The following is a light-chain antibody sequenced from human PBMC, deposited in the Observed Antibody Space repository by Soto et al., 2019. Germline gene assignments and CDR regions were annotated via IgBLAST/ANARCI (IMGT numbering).Light chain of an antibody. CDR2: GAS. CDR3: QQYDNWPPKT. CDR1: QSVSSSY. Sequence: ETALTQSPDTLSVSPGESAALSCLASQSVSSSYLAWYQQKPGQAPRLLIYGASSRATGIPDRFSGSGSGTEFTLTISSLQSEDVGVYYCQQYDNWPPKTFGGGTKVDIK. V-gene: IGKV3D-15*01. J-gene: IGKJ4*01.